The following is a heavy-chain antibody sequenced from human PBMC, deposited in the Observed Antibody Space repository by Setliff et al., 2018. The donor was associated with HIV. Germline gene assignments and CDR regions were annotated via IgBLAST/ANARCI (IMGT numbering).Heavy chain of an antibody. CDR3: ARLSGDNSGQPYYYYMDV. Sequence: RASVKVSCKASGDTFTTYAISWVRQAPGQGLEWMGGIIPTLTIKHFAQKFQGRVAITADKSTSTAYMELSSLRSEDTAVYYCARLSGDNSGQPYYYYMDVWGKGTTVTVSS. D-gene: IGHD3-22*01. CDR2: IIPTLTIK. V-gene: IGHV1-69*10. CDR1: GDTFTTYA. J-gene: IGHJ6*03.